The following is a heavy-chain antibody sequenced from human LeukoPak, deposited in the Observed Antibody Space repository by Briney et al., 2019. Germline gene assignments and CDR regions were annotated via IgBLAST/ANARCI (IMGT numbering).Heavy chain of an antibody. CDR1: GGSISEYY. Sequence: SETLSLTCSVSGGSISEYYWSWIRQPPGGGLEWIGYISSSGGTNYKPSLTSRVTISIDTSKNQFSLNLSSVTAADTAVYFCARHVWPAYYFGYWGQGSQVTVSS. CDR2: ISSSGGT. CDR3: ARHVWPAYYFGY. J-gene: IGHJ4*02. V-gene: IGHV4-59*08. D-gene: IGHD2-21*01.